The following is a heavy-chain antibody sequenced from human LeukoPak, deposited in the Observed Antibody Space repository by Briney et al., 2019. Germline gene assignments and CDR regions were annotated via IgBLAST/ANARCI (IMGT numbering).Heavy chain of an antibody. CDR2: FSTSGST. D-gene: IGHD3-3*01. Sequence: SETLSLTCTVSGGSISSYYWSWIRQPAGKGLEWIGRFSTSGSTNYDPSLKSRVTISVDTSKNQFSLKLSSVTAADTAVYYCARERVVIMRNWFDPWGQGTLVTVSS. J-gene: IGHJ5*02. V-gene: IGHV4-4*07. CDR3: ARERVVIMRNWFDP. CDR1: GGSISSYY.